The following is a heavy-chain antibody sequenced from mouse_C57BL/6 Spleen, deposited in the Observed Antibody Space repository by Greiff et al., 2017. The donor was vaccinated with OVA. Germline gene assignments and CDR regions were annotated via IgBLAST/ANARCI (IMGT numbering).Heavy chain of an antibody. V-gene: IGHV2-5*01. CDR3: ASLMITYAMDY. J-gene: IGHJ4*01. CDR2: IWRGGST. CDR1: GFSLTSYG. D-gene: IGHD2-3*01. Sequence: VKLMESGPGLVQPSQSLSITCTVSGFSLTSYGVHWVRQSPGKGLEWLGVIWRGGSTDYNAAFMSRLSITKDNSKSQVFVKMNILQADDTAIYYCASLMITYAMDYWGQGTSVTVSS.